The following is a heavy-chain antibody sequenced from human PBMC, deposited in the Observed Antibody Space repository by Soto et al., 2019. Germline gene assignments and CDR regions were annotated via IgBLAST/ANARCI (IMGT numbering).Heavy chain of an antibody. D-gene: IGHD2-2*01. Sequence: QVQLVESGGGVVQPGRSLRLSCAASRMSFSFFGIHWVRQAPGQGLEWVAAIWHDGSNENYEDSVKGRFTISRDSSKNTVYLQMNSLRVEDTAVYFCAAALSYSRSTSSRTYYFDSWGQGTLVAVSS. CDR3: AAALSYSRSTSSRTYYFDS. J-gene: IGHJ4*02. V-gene: IGHV3-33*01. CDR1: RMSFSFFG. CDR2: IWHDGSNE.